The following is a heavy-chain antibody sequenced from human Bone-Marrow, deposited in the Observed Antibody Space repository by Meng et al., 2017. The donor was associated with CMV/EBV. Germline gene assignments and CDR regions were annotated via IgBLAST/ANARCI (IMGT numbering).Heavy chain of an antibody. CDR2: IKQDGSEK. CDR3: AREGAGYCSSTSCYVTYYYYGMDV. V-gene: IGHV3-7*01. J-gene: IGHJ6*02. Sequence: GESLKISCAASGFTFHDYGMSWVRQAPGKGLEWVANIKQDGSEKYYVDSVKGRFTISRDNAKNSLYLQMNSLRAEDTAVYYCAREGAGYCSSTSCYVTYYYYGMDVCGQGTTVTVSS. D-gene: IGHD2-2*01. CDR1: GFTFHDYG.